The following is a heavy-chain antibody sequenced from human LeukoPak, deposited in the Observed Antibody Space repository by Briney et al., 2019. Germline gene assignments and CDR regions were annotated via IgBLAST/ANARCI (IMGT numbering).Heavy chain of an antibody. CDR1: GCTFSSYA. CDR2: IIPILGIA. D-gene: IGHD6-6*01. V-gene: IGHV1-69*04. CDR3: ASTGRLEYSSRS. Sequence: ASVKVSCKASGCTFSSYAISWVRQAPGQGLEWMGRIIPILGIANYAQKFQGRVTITADKSTRTAYMELNSLRSYDTAVYYCASTGRLEYSSRSWGQGTLLSVPS. J-gene: IGHJ5*02.